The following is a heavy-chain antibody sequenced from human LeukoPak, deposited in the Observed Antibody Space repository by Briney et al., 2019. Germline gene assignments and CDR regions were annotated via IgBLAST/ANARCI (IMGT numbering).Heavy chain of an antibody. Sequence: GGSLRLSCAASGFIFSSYWMHWVRQAPGKGPVWVSRIKSDGSSPSYADSVKGRFTISRDNAKNTVYLQMNSLRAEDTAVYYCARDYADYVGYFFFDYWGQGTLVTVSS. D-gene: IGHD4-17*01. V-gene: IGHV3-74*01. CDR1: GFIFSSYW. J-gene: IGHJ4*02. CDR3: ARDYADYVGYFFFDY. CDR2: IKSDGSSP.